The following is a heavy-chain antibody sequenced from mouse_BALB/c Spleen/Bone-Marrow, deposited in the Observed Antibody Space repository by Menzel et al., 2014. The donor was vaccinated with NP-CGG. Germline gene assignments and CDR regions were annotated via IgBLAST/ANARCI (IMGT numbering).Heavy chain of an antibody. Sequence: EVKLMESGGGLVKSGGSLKLSCAASGFTFSNYGMSWVRQTPEKRLEWVATISGGGSYTFYSDCVKGRFTISRDNAKNNLHLQLSSLRSEDTALYYCARHAYYDQTEVSFVYWGQGTLVTVSA. CDR3: ARHAYYDQTEVSFVY. CDR1: GFTFSNYG. CDR2: ISGGGSYT. J-gene: IGHJ3*01. V-gene: IGHV5-9-2*01. D-gene: IGHD2-4*01.